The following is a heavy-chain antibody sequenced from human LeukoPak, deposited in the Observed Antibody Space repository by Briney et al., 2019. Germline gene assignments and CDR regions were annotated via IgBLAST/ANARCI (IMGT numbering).Heavy chain of an antibody. CDR2: IYYSGST. Sequence: SETLSLTCTVSGGSISSGDYYWSWIRQPPGKGLEWIGYIYYSGSTYYNPSLKSRVTISVDTSKNQFSLKLSSVTAADTAVYYCARQGYSSSGGFSWGQGTLVTVSS. CDR3: ARQGYSSSGGFS. J-gene: IGHJ5*02. CDR1: GGSISSGDYY. D-gene: IGHD6-13*01. V-gene: IGHV4-30-4*01.